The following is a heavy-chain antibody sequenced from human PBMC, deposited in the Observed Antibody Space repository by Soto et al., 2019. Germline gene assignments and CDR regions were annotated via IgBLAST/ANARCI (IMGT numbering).Heavy chain of an antibody. V-gene: IGHV1-18*04. CDR2: ISAYNGNT. J-gene: IGHJ4*02. CDR3: ARGITVTIRPYYFDY. D-gene: IGHD4-17*01. Sequence: QIELVQSGAEVKRPGASVKVSCKTSGYTFTSYGIIWVRQAPGQGVEWMAWISAYNGNTNYAQQFQDTLPMTTDPSTSTAYMELRGLTSDHTAVYFYARGITVTIRPYYFDYWGQGTLVTVSS. CDR1: GYTFTSYG.